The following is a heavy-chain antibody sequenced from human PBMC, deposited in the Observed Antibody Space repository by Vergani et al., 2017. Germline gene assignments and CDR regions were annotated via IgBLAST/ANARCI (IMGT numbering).Heavy chain of an antibody. J-gene: IGHJ4*02. Sequence: QVQLVQSGAEVKKPGASVKVSCKASGYTFNSYGISWVRQAPGQGLEWMGWISAYNGNTNYAQKVQGRVTVTTDTSTSTAYMELRSLRSDDTAVYYCAGSPIIYVQYYFDSWGQGTLVTVSS. CDR1: GYTFNSYG. CDR2: ISAYNGNT. V-gene: IGHV1-18*01. D-gene: IGHD5/OR15-5a*01. CDR3: AGSPIIYVQYYFDS.